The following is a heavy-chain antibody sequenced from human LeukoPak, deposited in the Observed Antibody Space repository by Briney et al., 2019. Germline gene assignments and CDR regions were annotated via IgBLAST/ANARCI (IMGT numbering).Heavy chain of an antibody. Sequence: SETLSLTCAVYGGSFSGYHWSWIRQPPGKGLEWIGEINHSGSTNYNPSLKSRVTISVDTSKNQFSLKLSSVTAADTAVYYCARDIVVVTAPTDAFDIWGQGTMVTVSS. CDR3: ARDIVVVTAPTDAFDI. CDR2: INHSGST. D-gene: IGHD2-21*02. J-gene: IGHJ3*02. CDR1: GGSFSGYH. V-gene: IGHV4-34*01.